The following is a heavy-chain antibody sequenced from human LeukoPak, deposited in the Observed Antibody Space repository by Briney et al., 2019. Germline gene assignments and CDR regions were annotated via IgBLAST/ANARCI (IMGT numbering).Heavy chain of an antibody. CDR1: GGSISSGGYS. CDR2: MYHSGTT. D-gene: IGHD3-10*01. J-gene: IGHJ4*02. CDR3: ARRGGVSGGVGY. Sequence: SQTLSLTCAVSGGSISSGGYSWSWIRQPPGKGLEWIGYMYHSGTTHYNPSLKSRVTISVDRSKNQFSLNLSSVTAADTAVYYCARRGGVSGGVGYWGQGTLVTVSS. V-gene: IGHV4-30-2*01.